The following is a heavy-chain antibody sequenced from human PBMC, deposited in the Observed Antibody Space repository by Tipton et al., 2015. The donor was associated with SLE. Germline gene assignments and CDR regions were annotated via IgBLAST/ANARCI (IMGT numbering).Heavy chain of an antibody. CDR2: IYTSGST. CDR1: GGSISSYY. CDR3: ARDRGSSWHNWFDP. D-gene: IGHD6-13*01. V-gene: IGHV4-4*08. Sequence: TLSLTCTVSGGSISSYYWSWIRQPPGKGLEWIGYIYTSGSTNYNPSPKSRVTISVDTSKNQFSLKLSSVTAADTAVYYCARDRGSSWHNWFDPWGQGTLVTVSS. J-gene: IGHJ5*02.